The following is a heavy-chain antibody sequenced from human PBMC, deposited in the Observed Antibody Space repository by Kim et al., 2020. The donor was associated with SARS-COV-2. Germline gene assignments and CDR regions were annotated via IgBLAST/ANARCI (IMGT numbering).Heavy chain of an antibody. D-gene: IGHD3-10*01. CDR2: ISSSGSTI. CDR3: ARDPTYYYGSGSYFGHRRAFDI. CDR1: GFTFSSYE. V-gene: IGHV3-48*03. Sequence: GGSLRLSCAASGFTFSSYEMNWVRQAPGKGLEWVSYISSSGSTIYYADSVKGRFTISRDNAKNSLYLQMNSLRAEDTAVYYCARDPTYYYGSGSYFGHRRAFDIWGQGTMVTVSS. J-gene: IGHJ3*02.